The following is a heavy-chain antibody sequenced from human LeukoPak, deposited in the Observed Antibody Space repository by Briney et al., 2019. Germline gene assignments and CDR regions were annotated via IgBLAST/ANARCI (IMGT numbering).Heavy chain of an antibody. J-gene: IGHJ3*02. CDR3: AKSRGYSYGYGGEAFDI. V-gene: IGHV3-23*01. D-gene: IGHD5-18*01. Sequence: GGSLRLSCAASGFTFSSYAMSWVRQAPGKELEWVSAISGSGGSTYYADSVQGRFTISRDNSKNTLYLQMNSLRAEDTAVYSCAKSRGYSYGYGGEAFDIWGEGTMVTVSS. CDR2: ISGSGGST. CDR1: GFTFSSYA.